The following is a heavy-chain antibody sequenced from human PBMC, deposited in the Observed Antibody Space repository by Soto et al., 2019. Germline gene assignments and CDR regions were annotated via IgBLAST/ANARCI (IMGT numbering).Heavy chain of an antibody. CDR1: GFTFSSYA. CDR3: AKDGADCISASCSFDY. J-gene: IGHJ4*02. Sequence: GGSLRLSCAASGFTFSSYAMHWVRQAPGKGLEWVAVISYGGSNKYYADSVKGRFTISRDNSKNTLYLQMNSLRAEDTAVYYCAKDGADCISASCSFDYWGQGTLVTVSS. D-gene: IGHD2-2*01. V-gene: IGHV3-30-3*01. CDR2: ISYGGSNK.